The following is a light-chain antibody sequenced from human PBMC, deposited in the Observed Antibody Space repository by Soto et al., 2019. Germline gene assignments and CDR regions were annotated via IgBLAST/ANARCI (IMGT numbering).Light chain of an antibody. CDR2: DAS. J-gene: IGKJ4*01. Sequence: EIVLTQSPGTLSLSQGERATLSCRPSQSVTSNYLAWYQQKPGQAPRLLIYDASNRATGIPARFSGSGSGTDFTLTISSLEPEDFAVYYCQHRSNWPLTFGGGTKVDIK. CDR3: QHRSNWPLT. CDR1: QSVTSNY. V-gene: IGKV3-11*01.